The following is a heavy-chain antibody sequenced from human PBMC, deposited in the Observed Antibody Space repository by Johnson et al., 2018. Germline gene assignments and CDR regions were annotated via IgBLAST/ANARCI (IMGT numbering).Heavy chain of an antibody. CDR1: GGSITDYY. D-gene: IGHD1-26*01. CDR2: IYYSGST. V-gene: IGHV4-59*01. J-gene: IGHJ6*03. CDR3: ARGSGSYPYYDYYMDV. Sequence: QVQLQESGPGLVKPSETLSLTCAVSGGSITDYYWNWVRQPPGKGLEWIGYIYYSGSTNYNPSLKSRVTISVDTSKNQFSLKLSSVTAADTAVYYCARGSGSYPYYDYYMDVGGKGTTVTVSS.